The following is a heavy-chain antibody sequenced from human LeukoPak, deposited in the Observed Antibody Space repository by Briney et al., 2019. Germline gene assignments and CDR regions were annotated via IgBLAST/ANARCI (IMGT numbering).Heavy chain of an antibody. V-gene: IGHV4-39*07. J-gene: IGHJ3*02. CDR1: GGSISSSSYY. CDR2: IYYSGST. Sequence: SETLSLTCTVSGGSISSSSYYWGWIRQPPGKGLEWIGSIYYSGSTYYNPSLKSRVTISVDTSKNQFSLKLSSVTAADTAVYYCAREYYYDSSGYFWGAFDIWGQGTMVTVSS. D-gene: IGHD3-22*01. CDR3: AREYYYDSSGYFWGAFDI.